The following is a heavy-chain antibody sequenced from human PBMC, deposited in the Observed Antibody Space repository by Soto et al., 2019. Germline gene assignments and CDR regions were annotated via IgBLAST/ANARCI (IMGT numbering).Heavy chain of an antibody. D-gene: IGHD6-6*01. J-gene: IGHJ6*02. CDR3: AREIGGYSSSGYYYYYGMDV. CDR2: IYSGGST. V-gene: IGHV3-53*01. CDR1: GFTVSSNY. Sequence: PGGSLRLSCVASGFTVSSNYMSWVRQAPGKGLEWVSVIYSGGSTYYADSVKGRFTISRDNSKNTLYLQMNSLRAEDTAVYYCAREIGGYSSSGYYYYYGMDVWGQGTTVTVSS.